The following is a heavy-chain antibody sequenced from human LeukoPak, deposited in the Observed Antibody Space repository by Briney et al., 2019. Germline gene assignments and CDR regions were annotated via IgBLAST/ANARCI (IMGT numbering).Heavy chain of an antibody. CDR2: ISGSGGST. D-gene: IGHD2-21*02. V-gene: IGHV3-23*01. J-gene: IGHJ4*02. Sequence: GGSLRLSCAASGFTFSSYAMSWVRQAPGKGLEWVSAISGSGGSTYYADSVKGRFTISRDNSKNTVDLQMNNLRVGDTAIYYCAKDHANTPVVTNWGQGILVSVSS. CDR3: AKDHANTPVVTN. CDR1: GFTFSSYA.